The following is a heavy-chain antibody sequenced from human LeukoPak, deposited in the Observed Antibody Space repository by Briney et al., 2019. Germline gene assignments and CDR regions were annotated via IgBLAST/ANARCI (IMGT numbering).Heavy chain of an antibody. Sequence: SETLSLTCAVYGGSFSGYYWSWNRQPPGKGLEWIGEINHSGSINYNPSLKSRVTISVDTSKKQFSLRLNSVTAADTAVYYCARIWPDLWGRGTLVTVSS. V-gene: IGHV4-34*01. CDR2: INHSGSI. J-gene: IGHJ2*01. CDR1: GGSFSGYY. CDR3: ARIWPDL. D-gene: IGHD3-10*01.